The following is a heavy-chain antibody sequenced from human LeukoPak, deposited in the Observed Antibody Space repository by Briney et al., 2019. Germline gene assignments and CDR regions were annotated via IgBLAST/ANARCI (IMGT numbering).Heavy chain of an antibody. D-gene: IGHD5-18*01. CDR2: ISWNSGSI. J-gene: IGHJ6*02. CDR1: GFTFDDYA. CDR3: ARDQNGAGGYSYGYDYYYYGMDV. Sequence: HPGRSLRLSCAASGFTFDDYAMHWVRQAPGKGLEWVSGISWNSGSIGYADSVKGRFTISRDNAKNSLYLQMNSLRAEDTALYYCARDQNGAGGYSYGYDYYYYGMDVWGQGTTVTVSS. V-gene: IGHV3-9*01.